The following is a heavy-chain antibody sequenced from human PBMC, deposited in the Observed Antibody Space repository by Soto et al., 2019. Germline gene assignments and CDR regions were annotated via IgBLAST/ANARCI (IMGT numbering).Heavy chain of an antibody. CDR2: IWYDGSNK. CDR1: GFTFSSYG. J-gene: IGHJ4*02. CDR3: ARTASYGDCSGGSSRCDSGYDWVPIDY. D-gene: IGHD2-15*01. Sequence: GGSLRLSCAASGFTFSSYGMHWVRQAPGKGLEWVAVIWYDGSNKYYADSVKGRFTISRDNSKNTLYLQMNSLRAEDTAVYYCARTASYGDCSGGSSRCDSGYDWVPIDYWGQGTLVTVSS. V-gene: IGHV3-33*01.